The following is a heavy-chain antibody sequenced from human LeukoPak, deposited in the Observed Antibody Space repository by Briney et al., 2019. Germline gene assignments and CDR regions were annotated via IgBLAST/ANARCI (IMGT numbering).Heavy chain of an antibody. J-gene: IGHJ6*02. D-gene: IGHD6-13*01. CDR1: GYSFTSYA. V-gene: IGHV1-18*01. CDR2: ISAYNGNT. Sequence: ASVTVSCTASGYSFTSYAINWVRQAPGQGLEWMGWISAYNGNTDYAQEFQGRVTMTTDTPTSTAYMELRSLTSDDTAVYYCARDPLRSTWSTYYNALDVWGQGTTVTVSS. CDR3: ARDPLRSTWSTYYNALDV.